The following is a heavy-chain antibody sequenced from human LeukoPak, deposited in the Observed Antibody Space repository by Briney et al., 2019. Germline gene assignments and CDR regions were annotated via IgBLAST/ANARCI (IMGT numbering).Heavy chain of an antibody. CDR2: INPNSGGT. J-gene: IGHJ4*02. V-gene: IGHV1-2*02. CDR1: GYTFTGYY. D-gene: IGHD1-26*01. CDR3: ARDKSGSYYFDY. Sequence: GASVTVSCKASGYTFTGYYMHWVRQAPGQGIEWMGWINPNSGGTNYAQKFQGRVTMTRDTSITTAYMELSRLRSDDTAVYYCARDKSGSYYFDYWGQGTLVTVSS.